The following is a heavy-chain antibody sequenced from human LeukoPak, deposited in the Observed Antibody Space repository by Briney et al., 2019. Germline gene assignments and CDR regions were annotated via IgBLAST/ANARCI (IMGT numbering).Heavy chain of an antibody. D-gene: IGHD2-2*01. CDR3: ARGSTLGSCTSSSCHNWFDP. CDR2: LSGRSHYL. J-gene: IGHJ5*02. CDR1: GFTFYSFS. Sequence: GGPLTLYGSASGFTFYSFSWIWVAPAPGKERVWFLSLSGRSHYLFYVVPVKGRFTISRDNAENSLYLLLNSLKVEDTAVYYCARGSTLGSCTSSSCHNWFDPWGQGTLVTVSS. V-gene: IGHV3-21*01.